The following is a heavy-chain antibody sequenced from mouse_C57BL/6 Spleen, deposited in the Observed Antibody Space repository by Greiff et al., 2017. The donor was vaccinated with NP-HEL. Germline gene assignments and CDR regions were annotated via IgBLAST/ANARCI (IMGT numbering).Heavy chain of an antibody. CDR3: ARFYGSNLFDY. J-gene: IGHJ2*01. D-gene: IGHD1-1*01. Sequence: VQLQQSGAELVRPGSSVKLSCKASGYTFTSYWMHWVKQRPIQGLEWIGNIDPSDSETHYNQKFKDKATLTVDKSSSTAYMQLSSLTSEDSAVYYCARFYGSNLFDYWGQGTTLTVSS. V-gene: IGHV1-52*01. CDR1: GYTFTSYW. CDR2: IDPSDSET.